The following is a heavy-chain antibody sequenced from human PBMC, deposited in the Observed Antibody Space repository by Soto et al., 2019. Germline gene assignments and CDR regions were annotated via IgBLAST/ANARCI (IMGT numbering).Heavy chain of an antibody. J-gene: IGHJ4*02. CDR1: GGTFSSYA. CDR3: AGSPGRAVTRLARFDN. V-gene: IGHV1-69*01. CDR2: IIPIFGRA. Sequence: QVQLVQSGAEVKKPGSSVKVSCKASGGTFSSYAISWVRQAPGQGLEWMGGIIPIFGRANYVQKLQDRVTMTADESTSTADMELSRLRSEDTAVYYCAGSPGRAVTRLARFDNWGQGTLVTVSS. D-gene: IGHD4-4*01.